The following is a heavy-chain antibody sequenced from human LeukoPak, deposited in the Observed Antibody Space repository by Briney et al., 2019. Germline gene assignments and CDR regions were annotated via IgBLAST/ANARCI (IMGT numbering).Heavy chain of an antibody. V-gene: IGHV1-3*01. Sequence: ASVKVSCKASGYTFTSYAMHWVRQAPGQRLEWMGWINAGNGNTKYSQKFQGRVTITRDTSASTAYMELSSLRSEDTAVYYCARGTTVTLSAFDIWGQGTMVTVSS. CDR2: INAGNGNT. CDR1: GYTFTSYA. CDR3: ARGTTVTLSAFDI. J-gene: IGHJ3*02. D-gene: IGHD4-17*01.